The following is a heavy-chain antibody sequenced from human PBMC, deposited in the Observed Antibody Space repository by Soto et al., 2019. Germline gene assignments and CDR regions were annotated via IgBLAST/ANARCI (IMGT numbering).Heavy chain of an antibody. CDR3: ARGRFLEWLGYYYYGMDV. V-gene: IGHV3-21*01. CDR1: GFTFSSYS. D-gene: IGHD3-3*01. Sequence: EVQLVESGGGLVTPGGSLRLSCAASGFTFSSYSMNWVRQAPGKGLEWVSSISSSSSYIYYADSVKGRFTISRDNAKNSLYLQMNSLRAEDTAVYYCARGRFLEWLGYYYYGMDVWGQGTTVTVSS. CDR2: ISSSSSYI. J-gene: IGHJ6*02.